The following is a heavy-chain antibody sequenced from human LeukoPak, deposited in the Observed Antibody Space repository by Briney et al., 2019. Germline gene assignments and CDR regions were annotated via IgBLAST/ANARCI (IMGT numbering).Heavy chain of an antibody. Sequence: VASVKVSCKASGYIFFNYGINWVRQAPGQSLEWMGWISPNNGNTDFAQNFQDRVTMTTDASTSTVYMELRSLRSDDTAMYYCAGGLPIPSRSWYPFDPWGQGTLVTVSS. CDR1: GYIFFNYG. J-gene: IGHJ5*02. D-gene: IGHD6-13*01. CDR3: AGGLPIPSRSWYPFDP. V-gene: IGHV1-18*01. CDR2: ISPNNGNT.